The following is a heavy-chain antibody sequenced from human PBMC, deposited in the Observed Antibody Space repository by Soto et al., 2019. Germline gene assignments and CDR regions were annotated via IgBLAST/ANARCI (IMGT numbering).Heavy chain of an antibody. V-gene: IGHV4-31*03. CDR1: GGSISSGGYY. D-gene: IGHD6-6*01. Sequence: QVQLQESGPGLVKPSQTLSLTCTVSGGSISSGGYYWSWIRQHPGKGLEWIGYIYYSGSTYYNPSLKSRVTISVDTSKNQFSLKLSSVTAADTAVYYCARGGAARPRVGMDVWGQGTTVTVSS. CDR3: ARGGAARPRVGMDV. CDR2: IYYSGST. J-gene: IGHJ6*02.